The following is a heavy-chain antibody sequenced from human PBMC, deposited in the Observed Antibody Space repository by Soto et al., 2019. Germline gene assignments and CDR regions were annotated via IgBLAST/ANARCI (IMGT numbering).Heavy chain of an antibody. V-gene: IGHV3-33*01. CDR1: GLTFSCCG. Sequence: GGSLRLSCAASGLTFSCCGMHWVRQAPGKGLEWVAVIWSNGRNTYYADSVRGRFTFSRDNSKNKLYLQMNSLRADDTAVYYCVRERAPFDAFDIWGQGTMVTVSS. J-gene: IGHJ3*02. CDR2: IWSNGRNT. CDR3: VRERAPFDAFDI.